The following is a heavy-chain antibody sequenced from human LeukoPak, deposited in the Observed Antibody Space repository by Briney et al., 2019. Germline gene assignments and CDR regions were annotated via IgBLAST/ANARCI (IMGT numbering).Heavy chain of an antibody. CDR1: GFTFSGSA. Sequence: SGGSLRLSCAASGFTFSGSAMHWVRQASGKGLEWVGRIRSKANSYATAYAASVKGRFTISKDDSKNTAYLQMNSVKTEDTAVYYCTSSGYSGYDLGYWGQGTLVSVSS. CDR2: IRSKANSYAT. D-gene: IGHD5-12*01. CDR3: TSSGYSGYDLGY. V-gene: IGHV3-73*01. J-gene: IGHJ4*02.